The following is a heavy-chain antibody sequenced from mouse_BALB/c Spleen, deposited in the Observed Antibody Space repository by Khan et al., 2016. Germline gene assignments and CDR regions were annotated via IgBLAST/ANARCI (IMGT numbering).Heavy chain of an antibody. Sequence: EVQLQESGPSLVKPSQTLSLTCSVTGDSITSGYWNWIRKFPGNKLEYIGYISYSGSTYYNPSLKSRISITRETSKNQYYLPLNSVTTEDTSTYYCARRSTMIISWFAYWGQGTLVTVSA. CDR1: GDSITSGY. J-gene: IGHJ3*01. D-gene: IGHD2-4*01. CDR2: ISYSGST. CDR3: ARRSTMIISWFAY. V-gene: IGHV3-8*02.